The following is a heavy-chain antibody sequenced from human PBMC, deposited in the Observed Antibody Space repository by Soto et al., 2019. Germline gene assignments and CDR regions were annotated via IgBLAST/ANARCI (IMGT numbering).Heavy chain of an antibody. CDR3: ASCGSGSYYNGYYFDY. CDR1: GGSFSAYY. CDR2: IHHSGST. D-gene: IGHD3-10*01. Sequence: SETLSLTCAVYGGSFSAYYWSWIRQSPGKGLEWIGEIHHSGSTNYKPSLKSRVTISVDTSKNQFSLELRSVTAADTAVCYCASCGSGSYYNGYYFDYWGQGTLVTVSS. V-gene: IGHV4-34*01. J-gene: IGHJ4*02.